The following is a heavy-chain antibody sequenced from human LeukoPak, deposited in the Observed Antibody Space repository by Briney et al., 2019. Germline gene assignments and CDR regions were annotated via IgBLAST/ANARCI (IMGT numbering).Heavy chain of an antibody. J-gene: IGHJ5*02. D-gene: IGHD2-15*01. CDR2: INHSGST. V-gene: IGHV4-34*01. Sequence: SETLSLTCAVYGGSFSGYYWSWIRQPPGKGLEWIGEINHSGSTNYNPSLKSQVTISVDTSKNQFSLKLSSVTAADTAVYYCARGKPRQQSIVVVVAATYNWFDPWGQGTLVTVSS. CDR1: GGSFSGYY. CDR3: ARGKPRQQSIVVVVAATYNWFDP.